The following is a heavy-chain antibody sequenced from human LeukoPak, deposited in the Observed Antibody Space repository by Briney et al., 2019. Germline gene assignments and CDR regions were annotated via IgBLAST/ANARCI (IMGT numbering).Heavy chain of an antibody. CDR1: GGTFSSYA. Sequence: SVKVSCKASGGTFSSYAISWVRQAPGQGLEWMGRIIPILGIANYAQKFQGRVTITADKSTSTAYMELSSLRSEDTAVYYCAGYYYDSSGYYNWFDPWGQGTLVTVSS. V-gene: IGHV1-69*04. CDR2: IIPILGIA. J-gene: IGHJ5*02. D-gene: IGHD3-22*01. CDR3: AGYYYDSSGYYNWFDP.